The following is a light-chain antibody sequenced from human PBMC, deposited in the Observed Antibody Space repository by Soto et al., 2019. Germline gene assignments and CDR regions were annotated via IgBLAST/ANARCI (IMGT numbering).Light chain of an antibody. CDR3: QQYGGSPGT. CDR2: TAS. CDR1: QSVPGSS. J-gene: IGKJ1*01. V-gene: IGKV3-20*01. Sequence: EIVLTQSPGTLSLSPGERATLSCRASQSVPGSSLAWYQQRPGQAPRLLIYTASNRVTGTPDRFSGSGSGTDFTLTISRLEPEDFAVYYCQQYGGSPGTFGQGTKVEIK.